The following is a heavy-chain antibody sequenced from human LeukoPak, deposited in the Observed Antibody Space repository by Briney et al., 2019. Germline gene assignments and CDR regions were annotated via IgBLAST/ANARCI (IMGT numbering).Heavy chain of an antibody. CDR1: GFTFGDYA. D-gene: IGHD6-19*01. V-gene: IGHV3-49*04. Sequence: GGSLRLSCTASGFTFGDYAMSWVRQAPGKGLEWVGFIRSKAYGGTTEYAASVKGRFTISRDDSKSIAYLQMNSLKTEDTAVYYCTRDHDSSGWLAYWGQGTLLTVSS. CDR3: TRDHDSSGWLAY. CDR2: IRSKAYGGTT. J-gene: IGHJ4*02.